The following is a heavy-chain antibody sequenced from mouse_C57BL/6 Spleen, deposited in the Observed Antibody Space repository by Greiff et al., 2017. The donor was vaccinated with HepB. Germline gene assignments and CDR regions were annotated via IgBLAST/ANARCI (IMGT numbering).Heavy chain of an antibody. CDR3: ARDLGYDYEPY. J-gene: IGHJ3*01. CDR1: GFTFSSYA. D-gene: IGHD2-4*01. CDR2: ISDGGSYT. V-gene: IGHV5-4*03. Sequence: EVKLVDSGGGLVKPGGSLKLSCAASGFTFSSYAMSWVRQTPEKRLEWVATISDGGSYTYYPDNVKGRFTISRDNAKNNLYLQMSHLKSEDTAMYYCARDLGYDYEPYWGQGTLVTVSA.